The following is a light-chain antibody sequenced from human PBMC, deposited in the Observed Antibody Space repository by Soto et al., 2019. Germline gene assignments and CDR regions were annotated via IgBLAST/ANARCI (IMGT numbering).Light chain of an antibody. CDR3: QQSYITPVT. Sequence: QMTPSPPSLSSSVQDRLTITLLASQTISRYLNWCKQRPGKAPNXXSYSASSLQSGVPSRFSGSGAGTDFTLTISSLQPEDFATYYCQQSYITPVTFGQGTNVDIK. V-gene: IGKV1-39*01. CDR2: SAS. CDR1: QTISRY. J-gene: IGKJ1*01.